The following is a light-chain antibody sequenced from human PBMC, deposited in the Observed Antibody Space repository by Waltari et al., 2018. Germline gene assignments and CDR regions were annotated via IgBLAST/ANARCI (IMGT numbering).Light chain of an antibody. J-gene: IGKJ1*01. CDR2: KAS. V-gene: IGKV1-5*03. CDR1: QSIVGW. CDR3: LQYNSYPWT. Sequence: DIQVTQSPSTLSASVGDRVTITCRASQSIVGWLAWYQQKPGKAPRLLIYKASYLESGVPSRCSGSASGTAFTLTISSLQADDFATYYGLQYNSYPWTFGQGTTVEIK.